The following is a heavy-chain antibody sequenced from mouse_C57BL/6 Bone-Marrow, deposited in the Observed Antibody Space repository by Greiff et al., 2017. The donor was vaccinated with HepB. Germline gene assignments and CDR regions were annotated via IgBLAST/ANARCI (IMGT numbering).Heavy chain of an antibody. J-gene: IGHJ4*01. D-gene: IGHD2-4*01. Sequence: QVQLQQPGAELVMPGASVKLSCKASGYTFTSYWMHWVKQRPGQGLEWIGEIDPSDSYTNYNQKFKGKSTLTVDKSSSTAYMQLSSLTSEDSAVYYGARRSGEYDTRYYAMDDWGQGTSVTVSS. V-gene: IGHV1-69*01. CDR2: IDPSDSYT. CDR1: GYTFTSYW. CDR3: ARRSGEYDTRYYAMDD.